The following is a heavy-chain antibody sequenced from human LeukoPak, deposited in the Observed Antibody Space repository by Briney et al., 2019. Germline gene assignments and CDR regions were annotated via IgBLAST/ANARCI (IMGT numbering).Heavy chain of an antibody. CDR2: ISGSGGST. D-gene: IGHD4-23*01. V-gene: IGHV3-23*01. J-gene: IGHJ6*03. CDR3: AKITVAAVYYYYYMDV. Sequence: GGSLRLPCAASGFTFSSYAMSWVRQAPGKGLEWVSAISGSGGSTYYADSVKGRFTISRDNSKNTLYLQMNSLRAEDTAVYYCAKITVAAVYYYYYMDVWGKGTTVTVSS. CDR1: GFTFSSYA.